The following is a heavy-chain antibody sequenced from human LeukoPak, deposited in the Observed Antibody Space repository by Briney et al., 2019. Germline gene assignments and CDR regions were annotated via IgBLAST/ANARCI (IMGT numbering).Heavy chain of an antibody. J-gene: IGHJ4*02. D-gene: IGHD6-13*01. V-gene: IGHV3-30*18. Sequence: PGGSLRLSCVASGFTFSHYSMHWVRQAPGRGLDWVALVAHDGINKHYADSMKGRFAISRDNSRNTVYLQMDSLRPEDTAVYYCAKDESFGSGWYPLPSDYWGQGVLVTVSS. CDR2: VAHDGINK. CDR3: AKDESFGSGWYPLPSDY. CDR1: GFTFSHYS.